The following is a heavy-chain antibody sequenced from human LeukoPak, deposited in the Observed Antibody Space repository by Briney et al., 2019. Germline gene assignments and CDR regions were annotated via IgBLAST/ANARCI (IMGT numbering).Heavy chain of an antibody. Sequence: AGGSLRLSCAASGFTFSDYYMSWIRQAPGKGLEWVSYISSSGSTIYYADSVKGRFTISRDNAKNSLYLQMNSLRAEDTAVYNCARDWGYYYDTPYYYGMDVWGQGTTVTVSS. CDR3: ARDWGYYYDTPYYYGMDV. D-gene: IGHD3-22*01. V-gene: IGHV3-11*04. CDR1: GFTFSDYY. J-gene: IGHJ6*02. CDR2: ISSSGSTI.